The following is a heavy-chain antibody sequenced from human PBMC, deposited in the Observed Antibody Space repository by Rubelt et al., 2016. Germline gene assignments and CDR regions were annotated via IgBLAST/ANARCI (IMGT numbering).Heavy chain of an antibody. CDR3: AREYLYGSGPYYYYTMDV. J-gene: IGHJ6*02. CDR2: IYYTGTT. D-gene: IGHD3-10*01. V-gene: IGHV4-34*11. Sequence: QVQLQQWGAGLLKSSETLSLICAVYGGSFSGFYWTWIRQPPGKRLEWIGYIYYTGTTNYNPSLKSRVSISVDTSRNEFSPNLSSGTAADTAVYYCAREYLYGSGPYYYYTMDVWGQGTTVTVSS. CDR1: GGSFSGFY.